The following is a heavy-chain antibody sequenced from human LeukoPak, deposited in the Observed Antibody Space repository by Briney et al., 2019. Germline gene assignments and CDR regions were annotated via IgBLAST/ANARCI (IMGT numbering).Heavy chain of an antibody. CDR3: PKVGIQGNPQRAFYY. V-gene: IGHV3-30*02. J-gene: IGHJ4*02. Sequence: PGGSLSLSCAASGLTFSSYGMHWVRQAPGKGLEWVAFIRDDGSNKYYADSVKGRFTISRDNSKNTLYLQMNSLRAEDTAVYYCPKVGIQGNPQRAFYYCGQGTLVTVSS. CDR1: GLTFSSYG. D-gene: IGHD6-25*01. CDR2: IRDDGSNK.